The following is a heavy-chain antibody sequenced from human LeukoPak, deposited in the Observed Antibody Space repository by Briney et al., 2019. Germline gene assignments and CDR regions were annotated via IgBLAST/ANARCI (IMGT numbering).Heavy chain of an antibody. V-gene: IGHV3-11*01. D-gene: IGHD5-18*01. CDR2: ISSSGTTI. CDR3: ARVSRHGYNSPADL. J-gene: IGHJ4*01. CDR1: GFTFSDYY. Sequence: GGSLRLSCAGSGFTFSDYYMSWIRLAPGRGLEWVSYISSSGTTIYDADSVKGRFTISRDNAKKSLSLQMNSLRAEDTALYYCARVSRHGYNSPADLWGHGTLVTVSS.